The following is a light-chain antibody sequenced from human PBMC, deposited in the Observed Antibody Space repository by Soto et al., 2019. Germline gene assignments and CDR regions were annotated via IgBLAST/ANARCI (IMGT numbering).Light chain of an antibody. CDR2: GAS. Sequence: EVVMTQSPATLSVSPGEGATLSCRASQSVSSDLAWYQQKPGQAPRLLMYGASTRATGIPARFSGSGSGTEFTLTISSLQSEDFAVYHCQQYNNWPITFGQGTRLDIK. J-gene: IGKJ5*01. CDR1: QSVSSD. V-gene: IGKV3-15*01. CDR3: QQYNNWPIT.